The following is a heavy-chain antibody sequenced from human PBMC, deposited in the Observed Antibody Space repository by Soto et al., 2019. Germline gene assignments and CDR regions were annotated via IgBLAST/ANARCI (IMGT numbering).Heavy chain of an antibody. V-gene: IGHV4-39*01. Sequence: QLQLQESGPGLVKPSETLSLTCTVSGGSISSSSYYWGWIRQPPGKGLEWIGSIYYSGSTYYNPSLKSRVTISVDTSKNQFSRKLSSVTAADTAVYYCARHGRGFIAAAENWFDPWGQGTLVTVSS. CDR3: ARHGRGFIAAAENWFDP. D-gene: IGHD6-13*01. CDR2: IYYSGST. CDR1: GGSISSSSYY. J-gene: IGHJ5*02.